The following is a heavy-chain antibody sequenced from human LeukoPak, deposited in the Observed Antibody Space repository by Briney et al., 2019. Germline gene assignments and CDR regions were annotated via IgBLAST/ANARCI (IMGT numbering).Heavy chain of an antibody. CDR3: ARGGSWFDP. V-gene: IGHV4-59*11. CDR2: IYFSGTT. CDR1: GGSIRSHY. Sequence: PSETLSLTCTVSGGSIRSHYWTWIRQPTGKGLEWIGYIYFSGTTNYNPSLKSRVTISVDTSKNQFSLNLTSVTAADTAVYSCARGGSWFDPWGQGTLVTVSS. D-gene: IGHD6-25*01. J-gene: IGHJ5*02.